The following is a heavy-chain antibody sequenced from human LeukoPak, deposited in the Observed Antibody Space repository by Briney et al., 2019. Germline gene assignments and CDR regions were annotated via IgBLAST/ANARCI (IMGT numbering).Heavy chain of an antibody. CDR3: AKQQLVGGGWFDP. CDR2: IYYSGST. Sequence: SETLSLTCTVSGGSISSYYWSWIRQPPGEGLEWIGYIYYSGSTNYNPSLKSRVTISVDTSKNQFSLKLSSVTAADTAVYYRAKQQLVGGGWFDPWGQGTLVTVSS. D-gene: IGHD6-13*01. J-gene: IGHJ5*02. V-gene: IGHV4-59*01. CDR1: GGSISSYY.